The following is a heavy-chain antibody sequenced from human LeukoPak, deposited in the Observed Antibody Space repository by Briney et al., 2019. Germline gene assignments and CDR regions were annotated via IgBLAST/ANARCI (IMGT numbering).Heavy chain of an antibody. CDR1: NGSINDYY. J-gene: IGHJ4*02. CDR2: IHYSWST. CDR3: ATLFRGGY. V-gene: IGHV4-59*01. Sequence: KPSETLSLTCTVSNGSINDYYWSGVRQPPGKGLEWIGYIHYSWSTNHTPSLKSRVTMSEATSKNQFSLKLSSVTAADTAVYYCATLFRGGYWGQGILVTVSS. D-gene: IGHD2-21*01.